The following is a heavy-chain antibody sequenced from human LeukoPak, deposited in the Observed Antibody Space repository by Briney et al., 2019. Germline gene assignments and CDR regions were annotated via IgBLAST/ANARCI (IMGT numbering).Heavy chain of an antibody. CDR1: GGSISSTTYY. CDR2: IYHSGST. D-gene: IGHD6-19*01. Sequence: SETLSLTCTVSGGSISSTTYYWGWIRQTPGKGLEWIGSIYHSGSTYYNPSLKSRVTISVDTSKNQFSLKLSSVTAADTAVYYCARGGYSSGWCTDYWGQGTLVTVSS. V-gene: IGHV4-39*07. J-gene: IGHJ4*02. CDR3: ARGGYSSGWCTDY.